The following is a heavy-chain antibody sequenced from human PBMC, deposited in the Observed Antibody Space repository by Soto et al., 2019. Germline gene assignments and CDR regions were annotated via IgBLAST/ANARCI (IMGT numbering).Heavy chain of an antibody. CDR2: FDPEDGET. Sequence: ASVKVSCKVSGYTLTELSMHWVRQAPGKGLEWMGGFDPEDGETIYAQKFQGRVTMTEDTSTDTAYMELSSLRSEDTAVYYCATVWRYGSGTFFDYWGQGTLVTVSS. J-gene: IGHJ4*02. V-gene: IGHV1-24*01. D-gene: IGHD3-10*01. CDR3: ATVWRYGSGTFFDY. CDR1: GYTLTELS.